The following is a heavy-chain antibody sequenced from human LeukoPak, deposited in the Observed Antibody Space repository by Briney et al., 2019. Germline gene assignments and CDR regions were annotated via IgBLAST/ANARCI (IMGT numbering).Heavy chain of an antibody. D-gene: IGHD3-22*01. CDR2: IIPIFGTA. V-gene: IGHV1-69*13. J-gene: IGHJ4*02. Sequence: ASVKVSCKASGGTFSSYAISWVRQAPGQGLEWMGGIIPIFGTANYAQKFQGRVTITADESTSTAYMELSSLRSEDTAVYYCATYYYDSSGQGYYFDYWGQGTLVTVSS. CDR3: ATYYYDSSGQGYYFDY. CDR1: GGTFSSYA.